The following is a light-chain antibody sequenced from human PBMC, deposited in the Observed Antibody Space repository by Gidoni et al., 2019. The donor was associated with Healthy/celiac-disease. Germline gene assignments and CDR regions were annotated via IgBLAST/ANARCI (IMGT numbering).Light chain of an antibody. J-gene: IGKJ1*01. CDR2: AAS. CDR1: QSISSY. Sequence: DIQMTQSPSSLSASVGDRVTITCRASQSISSYLNWYQPNPGQAPQLLIYAASSLQSGVPSRFSGSGSGTDFTLTISRLQPEDFATYYCQQSYSTPRTFGQGTKVEIK. CDR3: QQSYSTPRT. V-gene: IGKV1-39*01.